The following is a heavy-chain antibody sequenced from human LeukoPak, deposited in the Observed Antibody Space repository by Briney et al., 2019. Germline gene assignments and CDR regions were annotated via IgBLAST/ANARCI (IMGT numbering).Heavy chain of an antibody. CDR2: IIPIFGTA. D-gene: IGHD3-9*01. Sequence: SVKVSCKASGGTFSSYAISWVRQAPGQGLEWMGGIIPIFGTADYAQKFQGRVTITADKSTSTAYMELSSLRSEDTAVYYCASLRYFDWLPNDYWGQGTLVTVSS. CDR3: ASLRYFDWLPNDY. V-gene: IGHV1-69*06. CDR1: GGTFSSYA. J-gene: IGHJ4*02.